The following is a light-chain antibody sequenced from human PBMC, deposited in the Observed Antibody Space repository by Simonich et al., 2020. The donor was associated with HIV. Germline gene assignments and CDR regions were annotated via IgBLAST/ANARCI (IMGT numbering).Light chain of an antibody. CDR1: QSILKRSNNKNY. Sequence: DIVMTQSPDSLAVSLGERATINCKSSQSILKRSNNKNYLAWYQQKAGQPPKLLIYWASTRESGVPDRFSATGSGTNFTLTISSLQAEDVAVYYCQQYYSTPPTFGQGTKVEIK. J-gene: IGKJ1*01. CDR3: QQYYSTPPT. V-gene: IGKV4-1*01. CDR2: WAS.